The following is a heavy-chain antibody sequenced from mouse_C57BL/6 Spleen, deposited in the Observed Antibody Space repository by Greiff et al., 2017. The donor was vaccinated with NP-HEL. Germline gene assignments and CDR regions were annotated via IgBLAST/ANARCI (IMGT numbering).Heavy chain of an antibody. CDR2: INPNNGGT. Sequence: VQLQQSGPELVKPGASVKISCKASGYTFTDYYMNWVKQSHGKSLEWIGDINPNNGGTSYNQKFKGKATLTVDKSSSTAYMELRSLTSEDSAVYYCASPTWAFDYWGQGTTLTVSS. CDR3: ASPTWAFDY. V-gene: IGHV1-26*01. D-gene: IGHD4-1*01. CDR1: GYTFTDYY. J-gene: IGHJ2*01.